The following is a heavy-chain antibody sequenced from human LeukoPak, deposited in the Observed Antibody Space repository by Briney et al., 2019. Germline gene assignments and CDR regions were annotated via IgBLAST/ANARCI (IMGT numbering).Heavy chain of an antibody. J-gene: IGHJ6*02. CDR3: ARVRIGQQLDKYYYYAMDV. D-gene: IGHD6-13*01. CDR1: GYTFTDYH. V-gene: IGHV1-2*02. CDR2: IDPKSGGT. Sequence: GASLKVSCKTSGYTFTDYHMHWVRQAPGQGLEWMGWIDPKSGGTNYAQKFQGRVIMTTDTSISTAYMEVTRLRSDDTAVYYCARVRIGQQLDKYYYYAMDVWGQGTTVTVSS.